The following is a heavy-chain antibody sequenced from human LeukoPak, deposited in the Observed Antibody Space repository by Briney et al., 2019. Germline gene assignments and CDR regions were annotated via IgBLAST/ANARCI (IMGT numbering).Heavy chain of an antibody. CDR1: GITFSRHG. CDR3: AREATWGEWYFDH. D-gene: IGHD3-3*01. V-gene: IGHV3-30*03. Sequence: GGSLRLSCVASGITFSRHGMDWVRQAPGKGLEWVAVIADDGGVKQYADSVKSRFTVSRDNSKSTLYLQMNGLSVEDTAIYYCAREATWGEWYFDHWGQGTPVTVSS. J-gene: IGHJ4*02. CDR2: IADDGGVK.